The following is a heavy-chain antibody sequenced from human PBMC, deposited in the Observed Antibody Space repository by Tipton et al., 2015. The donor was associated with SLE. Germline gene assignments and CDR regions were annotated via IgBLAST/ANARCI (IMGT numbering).Heavy chain of an antibody. J-gene: IGHJ4*02. CDR2: ISGSGGST. CDR1: GLTFSSYA. V-gene: IGHV3-23*01. Sequence: SLRLSCAASGLTFSSYAMSWVRQAPGKGLEWVSAISGSGGSTYYADSVKGRFTISRDNSKNTLYLQMNSLRAEDTAVYYCAKDLLLWFGETVDYWGQGTLVTVSS. CDR3: AKDLLLWFGETVDY. D-gene: IGHD3-10*01.